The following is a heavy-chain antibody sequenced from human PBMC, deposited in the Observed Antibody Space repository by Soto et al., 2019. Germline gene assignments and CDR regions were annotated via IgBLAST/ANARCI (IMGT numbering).Heavy chain of an antibody. Sequence: SETLSLTCAVSGYSISSGYQWGWIRQPPGKGLEWIGSIYHSGSTYYNPSLKSRVTISVDTSKNQFSLKLSSVTAADTAVYYCVRESRITMLRGVIITPGMDVWGQGTTVTVSS. V-gene: IGHV4-38-2*02. CDR1: GYSISSGYQ. D-gene: IGHD3-10*01. J-gene: IGHJ6*02. CDR2: IYHSGST. CDR3: VRESRITMLRGVIITPGMDV.